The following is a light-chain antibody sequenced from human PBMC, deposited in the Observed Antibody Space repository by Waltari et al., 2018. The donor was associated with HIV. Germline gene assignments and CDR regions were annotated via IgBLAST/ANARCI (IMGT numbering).Light chain of an antibody. Sequence: DIVMTQSTDSLAVSLCERPAINCKPSQRLIYSSDNENYLAWYQQKPGQPPKLLIYWASTRESGVPDRFSGSGSGTDFTLTISSLQAEDVAVYYCQQYYSTPITFGQGTRLEIK. CDR3: QQYYSTPIT. J-gene: IGKJ5*01. CDR2: WAS. CDR1: QRLIYSSDNENY. V-gene: IGKV4-1*01.